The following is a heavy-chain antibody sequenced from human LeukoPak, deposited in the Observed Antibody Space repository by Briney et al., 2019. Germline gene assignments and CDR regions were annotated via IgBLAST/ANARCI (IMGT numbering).Heavy chain of an antibody. CDR3: AREWIQLWPGDY. V-gene: IGHV3-7*01. CDR2: IKEDGSEK. Sequence: PGGSLRLSCAASGFTFSSYWMSWVRQAPGKGLEWVANIKEDGSEKYYVDSVKGRFTISRDNAKNSLYLQMNSLRAKDTAVYYCAREWIQLWPGDYWGQGTLVTVSS. CDR1: GFTFSSYW. J-gene: IGHJ4*02. D-gene: IGHD5-18*01.